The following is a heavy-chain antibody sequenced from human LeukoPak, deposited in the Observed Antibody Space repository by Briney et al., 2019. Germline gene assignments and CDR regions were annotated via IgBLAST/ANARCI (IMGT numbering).Heavy chain of an antibody. CDR1: GYTFTGYY. CDR2: INPNRGGT. V-gene: IGHV1-2*02. D-gene: IGHD5-12*01. J-gene: IGHJ5*02. CDR3: AHSGYGRNWFDP. Sequence: ASVKVSCKASGYTFTGYYMHGVRQAPGQGLEGRGWINPNRGGTNYAQKFQGRVTMTRDTHKSTAYRELSRQRSDDTGVYYGAHSGYGRNWFDPWVQGTLVTVSS.